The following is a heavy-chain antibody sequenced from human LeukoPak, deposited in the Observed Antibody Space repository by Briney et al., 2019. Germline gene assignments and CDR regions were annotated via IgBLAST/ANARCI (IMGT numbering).Heavy chain of an antibody. V-gene: IGHV3-33*01. CDR1: GFTFSSYG. Sequence: GGSLRLSCAASGFTFSSYGTHWVRQAPGKGLEWVALIWYDGNNKYYADSVKGRSTISRDNSKNTLYLQLNSLRAEDTAVYYCARQHCSGGDCYFFDWGQGTLVTVSS. D-gene: IGHD2-15*01. CDR2: IWYDGNNK. J-gene: IGHJ4*02. CDR3: ARQHCSGGDCYFFD.